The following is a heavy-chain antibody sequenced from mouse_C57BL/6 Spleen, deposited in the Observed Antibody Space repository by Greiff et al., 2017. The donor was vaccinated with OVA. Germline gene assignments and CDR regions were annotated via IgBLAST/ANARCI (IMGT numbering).Heavy chain of an antibody. Sequence: EVKVEESGPGMVKPSQSLSLTCTVTGYSITSGYDWHWIRHFPGNKLEWMGYISYSGSTNYNPSLKSRISITHDTSKNHFFLKLNSVTTEDTATYYCAREGGVYFDYWGQGTTLTVSS. CDR2: ISYSGST. J-gene: IGHJ2*01. CDR3: AREGGVYFDY. V-gene: IGHV3-1*01. CDR1: GYSITSGYD.